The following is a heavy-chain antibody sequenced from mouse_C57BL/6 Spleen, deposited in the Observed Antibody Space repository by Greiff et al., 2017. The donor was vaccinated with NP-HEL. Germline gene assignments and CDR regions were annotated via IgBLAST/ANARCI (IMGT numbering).Heavy chain of an antibody. CDR2: ISSGSSTI. J-gene: IGHJ3*01. CDR3: ARPYYSNYGGFAY. D-gene: IGHD2-5*01. Sequence: EVNVVESGGGLVKPGGSLKLSCAASGFTFSDYGMHWVRQAPEKGLEWVAYISSGSSTIYYADTVKGRFTISRDNAKNTLFLQMTSLRSEDTAMYYCARPYYSNYGGFAYWGQGTLVTVSA. V-gene: IGHV5-17*01. CDR1: GFTFSDYG.